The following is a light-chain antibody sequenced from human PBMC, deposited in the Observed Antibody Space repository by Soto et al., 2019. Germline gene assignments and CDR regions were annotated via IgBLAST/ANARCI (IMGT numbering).Light chain of an antibody. J-gene: IGKJ1*01. V-gene: IGKV3-15*01. CDR3: QQYNDWPLT. CDR2: GAS. CDR1: QSVSTN. Sequence: EIVMTQSPAILSVSPGERATLSCRASQSVSTNLAWFQQKPGQTPRLLFNGASTRATGIPARFTGSGSGTEFILTISSLQSEDFAVYYCQQYNDWPLTFGQGTKVDIK.